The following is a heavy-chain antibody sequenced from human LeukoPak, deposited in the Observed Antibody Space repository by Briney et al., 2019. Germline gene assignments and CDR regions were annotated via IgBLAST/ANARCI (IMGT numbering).Heavy chain of an antibody. D-gene: IGHD2-15*01. CDR1: GFIFSSYA. CDR2: ISGSGGST. CDR3: ARPEGYCSGGSCYFDY. Sequence: GGSLRLSCAASGFIFSSYAMSWVRQAPGKGLEWVSAISGSGGSTYYADSVKGRFTISRDNSKNTLYLQMNSLRAEDTAVYYCARPEGYCSGGSCYFDYWGQGTLVTVSS. V-gene: IGHV3-23*01. J-gene: IGHJ4*02.